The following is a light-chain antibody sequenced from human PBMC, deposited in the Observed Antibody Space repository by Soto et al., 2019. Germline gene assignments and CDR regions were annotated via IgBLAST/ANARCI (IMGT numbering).Light chain of an antibody. Sequence: DIQMTQSPSSLSASVGDRVTITCQASQDISNYLNWYQQKPGKVPKLLIYGASNLETGVPSRFSGSGSGTDFTFTISSLQPEDIATYYGQHFDNFPRAIIFGQGTRLELK. CDR2: GAS. CDR3: QHFDNFPRAII. V-gene: IGKV1-33*01. J-gene: IGKJ5*01. CDR1: QDISNY.